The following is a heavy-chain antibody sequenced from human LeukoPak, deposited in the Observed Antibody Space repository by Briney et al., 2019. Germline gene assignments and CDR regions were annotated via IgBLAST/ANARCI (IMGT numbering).Heavy chain of an antibody. V-gene: IGHV3-48*01. CDR3: ARDMYWVAMSRPAAFDI. D-gene: IGHD2-2*01. CDR1: GFTFSSYS. J-gene: IGHJ3*02. Sequence: GGSLRLSCAASGFTFSSYSMNWVRQAPGKGLEWVSYISSSSSTIYYADSVKGRFTIPRDNAKNSLYLQMNSLRAEDTAVYYCARDMYWVAMSRPAAFDIWGQGTMVTVSS. CDR2: ISSSSSTI.